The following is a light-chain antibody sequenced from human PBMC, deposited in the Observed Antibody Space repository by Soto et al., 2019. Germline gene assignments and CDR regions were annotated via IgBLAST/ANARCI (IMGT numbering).Light chain of an antibody. CDR1: SSDVGGYNF. Sequence: QSALTQPRSVSGSPGQSVTISCTGTSSDVGGYNFVSWYQQHPGKAPKLVIYDVSQRPSGVPDRFSASKSGNTASLTISGLQAEDEADYYCAAWDDSLRARVFGGGTKLTVL. CDR3: AAWDDSLRARV. CDR2: DVS. J-gene: IGLJ3*02. V-gene: IGLV2-11*01.